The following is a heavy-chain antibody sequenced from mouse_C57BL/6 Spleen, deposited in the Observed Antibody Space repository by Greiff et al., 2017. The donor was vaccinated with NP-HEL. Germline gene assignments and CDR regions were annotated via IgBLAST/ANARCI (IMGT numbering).Heavy chain of an antibody. V-gene: IGHV14-1*01. D-gene: IGHD1-1*01. CDR3: TPDLITTDAMDY. CDR1: GFNIKDYY. Sequence: EVQLQQSGAELVRPGASVKLSCTASGFNIKDYYMHWVKQRPEQGLEWIGRIDPEDGGTEYAPKFQGKATMTADTSSNTAYLQLSSLTSEDTAFYYCTPDLITTDAMDYWGQGTSVTVSA. CDR2: IDPEDGGT. J-gene: IGHJ4*01.